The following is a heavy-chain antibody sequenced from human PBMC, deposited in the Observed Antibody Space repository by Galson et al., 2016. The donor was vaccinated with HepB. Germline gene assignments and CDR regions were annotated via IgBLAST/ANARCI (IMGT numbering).Heavy chain of an antibody. CDR1: GGTFSTHA. D-gene: IGHD3-10*01. Sequence: SVKVSCKASGGTFSTHAISWVRQAPGHGLEWMGGIIPIFGTAKYAQKFQGRVTITADKSTSTACMEVSSLRSEDTAMYYCAIGDYYGSGSYSGYYYTMDVCGQGTTVIVSS. J-gene: IGHJ6*02. CDR3: AIGDYYGSGSYSGYYYTMDV. CDR2: IIPIFGTA. V-gene: IGHV1-69*06.